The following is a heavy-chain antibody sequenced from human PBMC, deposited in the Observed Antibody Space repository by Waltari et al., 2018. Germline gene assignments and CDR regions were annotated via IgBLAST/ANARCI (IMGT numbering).Heavy chain of an antibody. Sequence: QVRLQQWGAGLLKPSETLSLTCVVSGGSLSGYYWRWIRQPPGKGLEWIGEVNYGGTTNYNPSLKSRITVSIDTSNNQFSLNLNSVTAADTAVYYSAKQVAGSGWYLGWGQGTLVSVSS. CDR3: AKQVAGSGWYLG. V-gene: IGHV4-34*01. CDR2: VNYGGTT. CDR1: GGSLSGYY. D-gene: IGHD6-19*01. J-gene: IGHJ4*02.